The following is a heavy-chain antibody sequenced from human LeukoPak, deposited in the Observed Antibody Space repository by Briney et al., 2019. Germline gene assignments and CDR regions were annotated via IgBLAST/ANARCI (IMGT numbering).Heavy chain of an antibody. CDR3: AKDSNLSSGWAEDYYYGMDV. D-gene: IGHD6-19*01. CDR2: IKQDGSEK. V-gene: IGHV3-7*03. J-gene: IGHJ6*02. Sequence: PGGSLRLSCAASGFTFSSYWMSWVRQAPGKGLEWAANIKQDGSEKYYVDSVKGRFTISRDNAKNSLYLQMNSLRAEDTALYYCAKDSNLSSGWAEDYYYGMDVWGQGTTVAVSS. CDR1: GFTFSSYW.